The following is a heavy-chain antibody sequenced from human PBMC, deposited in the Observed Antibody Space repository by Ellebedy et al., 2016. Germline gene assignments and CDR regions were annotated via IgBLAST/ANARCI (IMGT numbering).Heavy chain of an antibody. CDR2: INHSGST. D-gene: IGHD3-16*01. CDR1: GGSFSGYY. Sequence: SQTLSLTCAVYGGSFSGYYWSWIRQPPGKGLEWIGEINHSGSTNYNPSLKSRVTISVDTSKNQFSLKLSSVTAADTAVYYCARGLAYPQQISGGGLFMDYWGQGTLVTVSS. CDR3: ARGLAYPQQISGGGLFMDY. J-gene: IGHJ4*02. V-gene: IGHV4-34*01.